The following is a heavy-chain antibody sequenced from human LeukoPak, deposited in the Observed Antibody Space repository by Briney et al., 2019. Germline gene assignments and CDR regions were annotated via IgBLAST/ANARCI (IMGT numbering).Heavy chain of an antibody. D-gene: IGHD3-3*01. Sequence: SETLSLTCAVYGGSFSGYYWSWIRQPPGKGLEWIGEINHSGSTNYNPSLKSRVTISVDTSKNQFSLKLSSVTAADTAVYYCARDSYDFWSGYYGYWGQGTLVTVSS. V-gene: IGHV4-34*01. CDR1: GGSFSGYY. J-gene: IGHJ4*02. CDR3: ARDSYDFWSGYYGY. CDR2: INHSGST.